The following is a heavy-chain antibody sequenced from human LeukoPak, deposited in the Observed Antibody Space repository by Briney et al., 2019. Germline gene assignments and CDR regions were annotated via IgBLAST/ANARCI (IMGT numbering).Heavy chain of an antibody. V-gene: IGHV3-49*03. CDR3: TRDRGAYNLYDY. CDR2: IRSKAYGETA. D-gene: IGHD1-1*01. Sequence: GGSLRLSCTASGFTFGDYAMSWIRRAPGKGLEWVGFIRSKAYGETADYAASVKGRFTISRDDSKAIAYLQMNSLKTEDTAVYHCTRDRGAYNLYDYWGQGTLVTVSS. J-gene: IGHJ4*02. CDR1: GFTFGDYA.